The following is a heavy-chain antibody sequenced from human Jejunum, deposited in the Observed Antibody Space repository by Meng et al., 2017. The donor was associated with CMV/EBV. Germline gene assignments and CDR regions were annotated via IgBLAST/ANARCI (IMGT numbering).Heavy chain of an antibody. Sequence: YGGSFSGYYWSWIRQSPGQGLEWIGQINHSGSASYNPSLRRRVTTSEDTSKNQFSLRLTSVTAADTAIYYCARKYCGSSNCYPFDYWGQGELVTVSS. CDR2: INHSGSA. CDR1: GGSFSGYY. CDR3: ARKYCGSSNCYPFDY. D-gene: IGHD2-2*01. J-gene: IGHJ4*02. V-gene: IGHV4-34*01.